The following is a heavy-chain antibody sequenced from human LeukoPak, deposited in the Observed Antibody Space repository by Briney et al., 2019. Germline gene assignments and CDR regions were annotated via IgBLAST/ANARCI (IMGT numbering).Heavy chain of an antibody. V-gene: IGHV1-69*05. Sequence: GASVKVSCKASGGTFSNYAITWVRQAPGQGLEWMGRIIPIFGTANYAQKFQGRVTITMDESTTTAYMELSSLRSEDTAVYYCASGSGMITFGGVQFDYWGQGTLVTVSS. J-gene: IGHJ4*02. D-gene: IGHD3-16*01. CDR3: ASGSGMITFGGVQFDY. CDR2: IIPIFGTA. CDR1: GGTFSNYA.